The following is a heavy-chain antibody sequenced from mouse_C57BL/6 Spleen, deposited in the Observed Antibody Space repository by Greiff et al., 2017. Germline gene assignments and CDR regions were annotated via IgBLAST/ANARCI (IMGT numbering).Heavy chain of an antibody. CDR3: ARVDYGGYFDV. CDR2: ISNGGGST. V-gene: IGHV5-12*01. J-gene: IGHJ1*03. Sequence: EVKVVESGGGLVQPGGSLKLSCAASGFTFSDYYMYWVRQTPEKRLEWVAYISNGGGSTYYPDTVKGRFTISRDNAKNTLYLQMSRLKSEDTAMYYCARVDYGGYFDVWGTGTTVTVSS. CDR1: GFTFSDYY. D-gene: IGHD2-4*01.